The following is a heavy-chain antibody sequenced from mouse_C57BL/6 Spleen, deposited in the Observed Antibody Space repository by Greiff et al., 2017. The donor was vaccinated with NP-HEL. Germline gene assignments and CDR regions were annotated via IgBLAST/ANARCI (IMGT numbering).Heavy chain of an antibody. CDR2: IYPGSGST. CDR3: ARYGYDRGDYYAMDY. Sequence: VKLQQPGAELVKPGASVKMSCKASGYTFTSYWITWVKQRPGQGLEWIGDIYPGSGSTNYNETFKSKATLTVDTSSSTAYMQLSSLTSKDAAFYYCARYGYDRGDYYAMDYWGQGTSVTVSS. D-gene: IGHD2-2*01. CDR1: GYTFTSYW. V-gene: IGHV1-55*01. J-gene: IGHJ4*01.